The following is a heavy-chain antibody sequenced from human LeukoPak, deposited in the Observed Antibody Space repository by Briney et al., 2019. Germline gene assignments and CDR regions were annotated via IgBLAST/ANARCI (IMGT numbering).Heavy chain of an antibody. CDR1: GGSISSYY. V-gene: IGHV4-59*08. CDR2: IYYSGST. J-gene: IGHJ4*02. CDR3: ARHYLGQWLIYY. Sequence: SETLSLTCTVSGGSISSYYWSWIRQPPGKGLEWIGYIYYSGSTNYNPSLKSRVTISVDTSKNQFSLKLSSVTAADTAVYYCARHYLGQWLIYYWGQGTLVTVSS. D-gene: IGHD6-19*01.